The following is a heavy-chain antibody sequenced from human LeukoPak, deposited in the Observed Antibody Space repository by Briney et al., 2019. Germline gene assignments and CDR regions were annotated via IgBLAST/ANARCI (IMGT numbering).Heavy chain of an antibody. D-gene: IGHD1-26*01. CDR1: GFTFDDYG. CDR2: INWNAGST. V-gene: IGHV3-20*04. CDR3: ARDEVGASTREVWFDS. J-gene: IGHJ5*01. Sequence: GGSLRLPCAASGFTFDDYGMSWVRQAPGRGLEWVSGINWNAGSTFYADSVKGRFTISRDNAKKSLYLQMNSLRAEDRAFYYCARDEVGASTREVWFDSWGQGTLVTVSS.